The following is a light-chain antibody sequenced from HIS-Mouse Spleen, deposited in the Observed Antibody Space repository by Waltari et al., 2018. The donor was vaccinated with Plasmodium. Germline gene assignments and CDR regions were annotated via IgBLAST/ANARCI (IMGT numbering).Light chain of an antibody. CDR1: QGISSA. J-gene: IGKJ5*01. CDR2: DAS. V-gene: IGKV1-13*02. CDR3: QQFNSYPQGT. Sequence: AIQLTQSPSSLSASVGDSVTITCRASQGISSAFAWYQQKPGKAPKLLIYDASSLERGGPSRFSGSGSGTDFTITISSLQPEDFATDYCQQFNSYPQGTFGQGTRLEIK.